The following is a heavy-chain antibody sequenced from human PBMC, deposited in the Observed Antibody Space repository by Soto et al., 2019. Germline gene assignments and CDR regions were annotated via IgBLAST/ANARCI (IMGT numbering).Heavy chain of an antibody. J-gene: IGHJ4*02. D-gene: IGHD2-21*02. CDR3: ARPPAYCGVDCYPGY. CDR1: GYSFTSYW. Sequence: PGESLKISCKGSGYSFTSYWIGWVRQMPGKGLEWMGIIYPGDSDTRYSPSFQGQVTISADKSISTAYLQWSSLKASDTAMYYCARPPAYCGVDCYPGYWGQGTLVTVSS. CDR2: IYPGDSDT. V-gene: IGHV5-51*01.